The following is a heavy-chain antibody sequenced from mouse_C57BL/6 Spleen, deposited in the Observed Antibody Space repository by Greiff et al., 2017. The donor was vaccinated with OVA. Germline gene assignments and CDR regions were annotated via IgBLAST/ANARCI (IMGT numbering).Heavy chain of an antibody. V-gene: IGHV3-6*01. CDR1: GYSITSGYY. CDR3: AREGYYGSSYLDY. D-gene: IGHD1-1*01. Sequence: EVKLLESGPGLVKPSQSLSLTCSVTGYSITSGYYWNWIRQFPGNKLEWMGYISYDGSNNYNPSLKNRISITRDTSKNQFFLKLNSVTTEDTATYYCAREGYYGSSYLDYWGQGTTLTVSS. J-gene: IGHJ2*01. CDR2: ISYDGSN.